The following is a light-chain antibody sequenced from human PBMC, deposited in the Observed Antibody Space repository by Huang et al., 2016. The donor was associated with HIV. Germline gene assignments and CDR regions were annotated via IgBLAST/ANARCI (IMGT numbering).Light chain of an antibody. CDR3: HHYGSPPWT. CDR2: ATS. Sequence: DIVLTQSPGTLSLSPGERATLSCRASQSLSSYYVAWYQQKAGQTPRLLIHATSTRANGIPDSFSGSGSGAGFTLTISRLEPEDSAVYFCHHYGSPPWTFGQGTRVEIK. J-gene: IGKJ1*01. V-gene: IGKV3-20*01. CDR1: QSLSSYY.